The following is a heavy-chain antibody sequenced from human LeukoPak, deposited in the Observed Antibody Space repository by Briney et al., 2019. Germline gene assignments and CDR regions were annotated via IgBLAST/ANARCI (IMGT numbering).Heavy chain of an antibody. CDR1: GFTFSDHY. D-gene: IGHD3-16*02. CDR2: TRNKANSYTT. Sequence: GGSLRLSCAASGFTFSDHYMDWVRQAPGKGLEWVGRTRNKANSYTTEYAASVKGRFTISRDDSKNSLYLQMNSLKTEDTAVYYCAREGRLGELSYWGQGTLVTVSS. CDR3: AREGRLGELSY. V-gene: IGHV3-72*01. J-gene: IGHJ4*02.